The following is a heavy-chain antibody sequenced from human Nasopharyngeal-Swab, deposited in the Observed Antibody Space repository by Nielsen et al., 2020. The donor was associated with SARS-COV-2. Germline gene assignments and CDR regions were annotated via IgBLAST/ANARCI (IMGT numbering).Heavy chain of an antibody. CDR3: ARAPFPYYYMDV. J-gene: IGHJ6*03. CDR2: TNTDGSDT. Sequence: GESLKISCAASGFTFSSYWMQWVRQAPGKGLVWVSRTNTDGSDTRYADSVKGRFTISRDNSKNTLFLQMNSLRAEDTAVYYCARAPFPYYYMDVWGKGTTVTVSS. CDR1: GFTFSSYW. V-gene: IGHV3-74*01. D-gene: IGHD2/OR15-2a*01.